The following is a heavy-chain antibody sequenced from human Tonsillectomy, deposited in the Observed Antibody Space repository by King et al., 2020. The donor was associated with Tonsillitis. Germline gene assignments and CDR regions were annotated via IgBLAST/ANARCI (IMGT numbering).Heavy chain of an antibody. CDR2: IYYDGSNK. V-gene: IGHV3-33*08. D-gene: IGHD5/OR15-5a*01. J-gene: IGHJ6*03. CDR1: CFTFSSYG. Sequence: VQLVESGGGVVQPGRSLRLSCSASCFTFSSYGMHWVRQAPGKGLEWVSVIYYDGSNKYYADSVKGRFTISRDNSKNTLYLQMNSLRAEDTAVYYCARDPNNGGVYTLNYYYYYYMDVWGKGTTVTVSS. CDR3: ARDPNNGGVYTLNYYYYYYMDV.